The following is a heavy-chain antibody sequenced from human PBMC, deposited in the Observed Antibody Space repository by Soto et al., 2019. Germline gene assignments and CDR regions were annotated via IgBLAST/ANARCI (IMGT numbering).Heavy chain of an antibody. CDR1: GFTFGRYW. CDR3: ARGDTPMITGMDSFDI. D-gene: IGHD5-18*01. V-gene: IGHV3-7*01. Sequence: HPGGSLRLSCAASGFTFGRYWMNWVRQAPGKGLEWVANIKQDGTEKNYVDSVKGRFTISRDNARKSLYLQMDSLRAEDTAVYFCARGDTPMITGMDSFDIWGQGTMVTVSS. J-gene: IGHJ3*02. CDR2: IKQDGTEK.